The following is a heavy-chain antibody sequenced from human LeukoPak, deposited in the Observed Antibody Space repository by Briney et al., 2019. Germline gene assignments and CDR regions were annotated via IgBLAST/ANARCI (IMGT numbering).Heavy chain of an antibody. CDR1: GVSISRYY. Sequence: SETLSLTCTVSGVSISRYYRSWIRQPPGKGLEWIGYIYYSGSTNYNPSLKRRVTISVDTSKNQFFLKLSTVIAADTAADYCARFPTGTTRAFDYWGQGALVTVCS. CDR3: ARFPTGTTRAFDY. V-gene: IGHV4-59*01. D-gene: IGHD4-17*01. CDR2: IYYSGST. J-gene: IGHJ4*02.